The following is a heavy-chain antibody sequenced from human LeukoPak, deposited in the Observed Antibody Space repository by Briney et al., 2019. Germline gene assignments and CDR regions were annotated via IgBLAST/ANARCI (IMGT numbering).Heavy chain of an antibody. V-gene: IGHV3-64*01. Sequence: GGSLRLSCAASEFTFSSYAMHWVRQAPGKGLEYVSAISSNGGSTYYANSVKGRFTISRDNSKNTLYLQMGSLRAEDMAVYYCARDRSMVTTLGVYYFDYWGQGTLVTVSS. J-gene: IGHJ4*02. CDR3: ARDRSMVTTLGVYYFDY. CDR2: ISSNGGST. CDR1: EFTFSSYA. D-gene: IGHD2-8*02.